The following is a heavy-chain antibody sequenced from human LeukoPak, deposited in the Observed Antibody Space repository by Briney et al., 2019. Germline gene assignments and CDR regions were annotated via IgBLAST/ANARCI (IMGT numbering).Heavy chain of an antibody. J-gene: IGHJ4*02. V-gene: IGHV4-39*01. D-gene: IGHD5-18*01. CDR1: GGSISSSSYY. CDR2: TFYSEST. CDR3: ARYTCGSMIDY. Sequence: KPTETLSLTCTVSGGSISSSSYYWGWIRQPPGEGLEWIGSTFYSESTKYNPSLKSRVTLSVDTSKNQFSLKLSSVTAADTAVYYCARYTCGSMIDYWGQGTLVTVSP.